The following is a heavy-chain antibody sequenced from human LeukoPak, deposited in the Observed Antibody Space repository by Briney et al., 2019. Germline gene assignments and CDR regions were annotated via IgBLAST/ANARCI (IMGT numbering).Heavy chain of an antibody. D-gene: IGHD2-2*01. CDR3: ASASGNIVVVPVAVWYFDL. Sequence: GASVKVSCKASGGTFSNYTISWVRQAPGQGLEWMGGIIPIFGTAKYAQKFQGRVTITADESTSTGYMELSSLRSEDTAVYYCASASGNIVVVPVAVWYFDLWGRGTLVTVSS. CDR1: GGTFSNYT. CDR2: IIPIFGTA. V-gene: IGHV1-69*13. J-gene: IGHJ2*01.